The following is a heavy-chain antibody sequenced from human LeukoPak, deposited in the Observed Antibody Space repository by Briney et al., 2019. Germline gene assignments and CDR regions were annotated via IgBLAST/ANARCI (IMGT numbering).Heavy chain of an antibody. Sequence: ASVKVSCKASGYTFTGYYMHWVRQAPGQGLEWMGWINPNSGGTNYAQKFQGRATMTRDTSISTAYMELSRLRSDDTAVYYCARDQNYCSSTSCFYYYYYVMDVWGQGTTVTVSS. CDR1: GYTFTGYY. D-gene: IGHD2-2*01. CDR2: INPNSGGT. V-gene: IGHV1-2*02. CDR3: ARDQNYCSSTSCFYYYYYVMDV. J-gene: IGHJ6*02.